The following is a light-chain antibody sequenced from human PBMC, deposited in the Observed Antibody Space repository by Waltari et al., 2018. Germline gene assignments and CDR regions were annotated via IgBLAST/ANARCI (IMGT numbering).Light chain of an antibody. V-gene: IGKV3-11*01. CDR2: DAS. Sequence: EIVLTQSPATLSLSPGERATLSCRASQSVSSYLAWYQQKPGQAPRLLIYDASNRATGIPARFSGSGSGTYFTLTISSLEPEDFAVYYCQQRSNWYTFGQGTKLEI. J-gene: IGKJ2*01. CDR1: QSVSSY. CDR3: QQRSNWYT.